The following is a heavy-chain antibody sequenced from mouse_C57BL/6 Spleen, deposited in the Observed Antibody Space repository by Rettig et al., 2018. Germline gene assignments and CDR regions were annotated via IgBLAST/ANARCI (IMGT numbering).Heavy chain of an antibody. Sequence: NNGGTIYNQKFKGKATLTVDKSSSTAYMELRSLTSEDTAVYYCARGGDYRRSYWYFDVWGTGTTVTVSS. CDR2: NNGGT. J-gene: IGHJ1*03. CDR3: ARGGDYRRSYWYFDV. V-gene: IGHV1-18*01. D-gene: IGHD2-12*01.